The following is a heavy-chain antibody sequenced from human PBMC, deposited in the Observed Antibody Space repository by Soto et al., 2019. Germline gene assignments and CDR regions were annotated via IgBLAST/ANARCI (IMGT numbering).Heavy chain of an antibody. J-gene: IGHJ4*02. CDR1: GLTFGDYA. Sequence: PGGSLLLSCASSGLTFGDYAMPWVGQAPGKGLEWVTGISWNSGTIGYADSVNGRFTISRDNAKNSLYLQMNSLRTEDTALYYCPRDVWSPASGPPDSWGQGTLVTVSS. CDR2: ISWNSGTI. V-gene: IGHV3-9*01. D-gene: IGHD3-10*01. CDR3: PRDVWSPASGPPDS.